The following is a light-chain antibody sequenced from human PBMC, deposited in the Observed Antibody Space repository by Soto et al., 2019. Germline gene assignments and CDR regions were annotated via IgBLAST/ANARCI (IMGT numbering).Light chain of an antibody. V-gene: IGKV3-20*01. Sequence: EIVLTQSPGTQSLSPGEKATLSCRASQSVDSSYLAWYQQRPGQAPRLLIYSTSRRATGIPDRFSGRGSGTDFSLTISRLEPEDFAVYYCHQYGTPPRTFGHGTKLAI. CDR3: HQYGTPPRT. CDR2: STS. CDR1: QSVDSSY. J-gene: IGKJ2*01.